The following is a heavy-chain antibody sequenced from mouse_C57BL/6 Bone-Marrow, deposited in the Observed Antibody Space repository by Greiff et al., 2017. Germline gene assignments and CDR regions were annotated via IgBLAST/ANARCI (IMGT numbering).Heavy chain of an antibody. CDR3: ARVRVGLGYWDLGY. CDR1: GYTFTSYW. J-gene: IGHJ2*01. CDR2: IHPNSGST. Sequence: QVQLQQPGAELVKPGASVKLSCKASGYTFTSYWMHWVKQRPGQGLEWIGMIHPNSGSTNYNEKFKSKATLTVDKSSSTAYMQLSSLTSEDSAVYYCARVRVGLGYWDLGYWGQGTTLTVSS. V-gene: IGHV1-64*01. D-gene: IGHD4-1*01.